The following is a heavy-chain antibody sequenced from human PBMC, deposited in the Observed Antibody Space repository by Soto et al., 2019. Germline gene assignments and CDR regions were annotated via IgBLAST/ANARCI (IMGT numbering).Heavy chain of an antibody. CDR3: ASCSGTYSPDY. Sequence: QVQLVQSGAEVKKPGASVKVSCKASGYTFTSYAIHWVRQAPGQRLEWMGWINAGNGNTKYSQKFQGRVTITRDTSASAAYMDLSSLRTEDTAVYYCASCSGTYSPDYWGQGTLVTVSS. CDR2: INAGNGNT. J-gene: IGHJ4*02. D-gene: IGHD1-26*01. V-gene: IGHV1-3*01. CDR1: GYTFTSYA.